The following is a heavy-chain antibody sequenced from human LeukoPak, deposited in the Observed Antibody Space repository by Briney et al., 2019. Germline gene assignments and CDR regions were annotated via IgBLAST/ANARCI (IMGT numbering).Heavy chain of an antibody. J-gene: IGHJ6*02. Sequence: GGSLRLSCAASGFTFSSYWMSWVRQAPGKGLEWVANIKQDGSEKYYVDSVKGRFTISRDNAQNSLYLQMNSLRAEDTAVYYCARVGYSSSWSPIDYYYGMDVWGQGTTVTVSS. CDR2: IKQDGSEK. V-gene: IGHV3-7*03. D-gene: IGHD6-13*01. CDR3: ARVGYSSSWSPIDYYYGMDV. CDR1: GFTFSSYW.